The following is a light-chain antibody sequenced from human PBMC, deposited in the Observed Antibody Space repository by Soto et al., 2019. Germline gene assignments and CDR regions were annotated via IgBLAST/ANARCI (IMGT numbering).Light chain of an antibody. Sequence: QSVLTQPPSVSAAPGQRVTISCSGSSSNIGNNYVSWYQQLPGTAPKRLIYDNNERPSGIPDRFSGSKSGTSATLGITGLQTGDEADYYCGAWDSSLSAYVFGTGTKVTVL. CDR2: DNN. CDR1: SSNIGNNY. J-gene: IGLJ1*01. CDR3: GAWDSSLSAYV. V-gene: IGLV1-51*01.